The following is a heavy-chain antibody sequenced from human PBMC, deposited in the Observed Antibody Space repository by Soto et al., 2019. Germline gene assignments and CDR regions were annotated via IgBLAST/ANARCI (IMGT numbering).Heavy chain of an antibody. CDR1: GGSISSGGYY. CDR2: IYYSGST. Sequence: QVQLQESGPGLVKPSQTLSLICTVSGGSISSGGYYWSWIRQHPGKGLEWIGYIYYSGSTYYNPSLKSRVTISVDTPKNQFSLKLSSVTAAATAVYYCARDINSSGYSDYWGQGTLVTVSS. CDR3: ARDINSSGYSDY. D-gene: IGHD3-22*01. V-gene: IGHV4-31*03. J-gene: IGHJ4*02.